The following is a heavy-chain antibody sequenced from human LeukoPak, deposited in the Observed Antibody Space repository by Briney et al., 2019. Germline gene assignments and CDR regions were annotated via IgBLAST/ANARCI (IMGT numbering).Heavy chain of an antibody. V-gene: IGHV5-51*01. CDR3: ARHWPSAGGHQSSMAV. J-gene: IGHJ6*03. Sequence: PGESLKISCKGSGYSFTSHWIAWVRQMPGKGLELMGIIYPGDSDTRYSPSVQGQVTLSPARSISPAYLQCSSLKPSAPAMYSCARHWPSAGGHQSSMAVWGKGTTVTVSS. CDR2: IYPGDSDT. D-gene: IGHD3-16*01. CDR1: GYSFTSHW.